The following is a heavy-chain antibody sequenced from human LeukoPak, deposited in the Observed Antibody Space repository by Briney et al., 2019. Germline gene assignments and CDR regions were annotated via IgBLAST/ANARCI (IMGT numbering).Heavy chain of an antibody. CDR2: IYYSGST. V-gene: IGHV4-39*07. D-gene: IGHD1-7*01. CDR3: ARGHWNYIIDY. J-gene: IGHJ4*02. CDR1: GGSISSSSYY. Sequence: SETLSLTCTVSGGSISSSSYYWGWIRQPPGKGLEWIGSIYYSGSTYYNPSLKSRVTISVDTSKNQFSLKLSSVTAADTAVYYCARGHWNYIIDYWGQGTLVTVSS.